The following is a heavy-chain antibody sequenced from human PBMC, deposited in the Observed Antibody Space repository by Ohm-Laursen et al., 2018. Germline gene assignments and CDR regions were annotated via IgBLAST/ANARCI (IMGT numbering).Heavy chain of an antibody. V-gene: IGHV1-2*06. CDR2: INPNSGGT. CDR1: GYTFSDYY. CDR3: ARRYSSGWPFDY. D-gene: IGHD6-25*01. Sequence: ASVKVSCKASGYTFSDYYMHWVRQAPGQGLEWMGRINPNSGGTNYAQKFQGRVTMTRDTSISTAYMDLSSLTSDDTAVYYCARRYSSGWPFDYWGQGTLVTVSS. J-gene: IGHJ4*02.